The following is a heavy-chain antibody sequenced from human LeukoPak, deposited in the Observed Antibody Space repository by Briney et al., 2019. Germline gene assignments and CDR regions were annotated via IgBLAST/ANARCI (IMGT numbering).Heavy chain of an antibody. D-gene: IGHD6-13*01. CDR1: GFTISSYA. J-gene: IGHJ4*02. Sequence: GGSLRLSCAASGFTISSYARRWVRQAPGKGLEWVSAISGSGGSTYYADSVKGRFTISRDNSKNTLYLQMNSLRAEDTAVYYCARRNIAAAALDYWGQGTLVTVSS. V-gene: IGHV3-23*01. CDR3: ARRNIAAAALDY. CDR2: ISGSGGST.